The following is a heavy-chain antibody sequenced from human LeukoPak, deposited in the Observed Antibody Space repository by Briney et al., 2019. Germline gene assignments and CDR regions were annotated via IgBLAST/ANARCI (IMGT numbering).Heavy chain of an antibody. J-gene: IGHJ6*03. V-gene: IGHV1-24*01. Sequence: ASVTVSCTISGHSLTESSMHWVRQAPGKGLEWMGGFDPENGETIYAQHFQGRVTMTEDTSTDTAYMELSSLRSEDTAVYYCARVFDSGSQAYFYYMDVWGKGTTVTIFS. CDR1: GHSLTESS. D-gene: IGHD3-10*01. CDR3: ARVFDSGSQAYFYYMDV. CDR2: FDPENGET.